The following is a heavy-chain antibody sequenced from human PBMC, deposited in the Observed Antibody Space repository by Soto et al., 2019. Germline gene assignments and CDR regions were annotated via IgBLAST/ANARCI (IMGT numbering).Heavy chain of an antibody. V-gene: IGHV1-8*01. Sequence: QVQLVQSGAEVKKPGASVKVSCKASGYTFTSYDINWVRLATGQGLEWMGWMNTNSGNTAYAQKFQGRVIMTRTTSISTAYMELSSLRSEDTAVYYCARLKQDYAVAWGQGTLVTVSS. CDR2: MNTNSGNT. D-gene: IGHD3-16*01. J-gene: IGHJ5*02. CDR1: GYTFTSYD. CDR3: ARLKQDYAVA.